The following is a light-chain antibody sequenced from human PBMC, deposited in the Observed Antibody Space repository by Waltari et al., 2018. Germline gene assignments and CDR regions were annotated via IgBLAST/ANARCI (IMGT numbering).Light chain of an antibody. J-gene: IGLJ3*02. CDR3: HVWDGKTVM. V-gene: IGLV3-21*02. Sequence: SSVPTQAPSVSVAPGQTATVTCGGDNIGGRSVHWYQQRPGRAPVLVVYLDSDRPSGIPDRFSGSKSGNAATLTISRVEAGDEADYYCHVWDGKTVMFGGGTKLTVL. CDR2: LDS. CDR1: NIGGRS.